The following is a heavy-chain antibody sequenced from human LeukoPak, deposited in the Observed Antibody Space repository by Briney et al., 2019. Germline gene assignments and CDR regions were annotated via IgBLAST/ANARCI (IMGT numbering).Heavy chain of an antibody. J-gene: IGHJ6*03. D-gene: IGHD5-18*01. Sequence: GGSLRLSCAASGFTFSDYYMSWIRQAPGKGLEWVSYISSSGSTIYYADSVKGRFTISRDNAKNSLYLQMNSPRAEDTAVYYCARVRVEYNRGYSYGYHYYYMDVWGKGTTVTVSS. CDR1: GFTFSDYY. CDR2: ISSSGSTI. CDR3: ARVRVEYNRGYSYGYHYYYMDV. V-gene: IGHV3-11*04.